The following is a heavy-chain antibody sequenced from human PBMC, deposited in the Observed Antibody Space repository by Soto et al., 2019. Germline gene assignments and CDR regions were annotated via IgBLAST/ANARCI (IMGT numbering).Heavy chain of an antibody. CDR2: ISYDGSTK. V-gene: IGHV3-30*18. D-gene: IGHD6-6*01. CDR3: AKSSSSSGYFDR. Sequence: QVQLVESGGGVVQPGRSLRLSCAASGFTFSSYGMHWVRQAPGKGLEWVAVISYDGSTKYYEDSVKGRFTISRDNSKNPPYLQMNRPRAGDTDEYYCAKSSSSSGYFDRWGRGTLVTVSS. J-gene: IGHJ2*01. CDR1: GFTFSSYG.